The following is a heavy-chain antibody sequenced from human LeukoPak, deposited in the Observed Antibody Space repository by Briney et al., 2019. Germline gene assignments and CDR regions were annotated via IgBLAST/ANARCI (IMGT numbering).Heavy chain of an antibody. Sequence: ASVKVSCKASGYTFTCYYMHWVRQAPGQGLEWMGWINPNSGGTNYAQKFQGRVTMTRDRSISTAYMEMRRLRHDDTAGYYCARVRGYCSSTSCTPPNDYWGQGTLVTVSS. J-gene: IGHJ4*02. V-gene: IGHV1-2*02. CDR1: GYTFTCYY. CDR3: ARVRGYCSSTSCTPPNDY. D-gene: IGHD2-2*01. CDR2: INPNSGGT.